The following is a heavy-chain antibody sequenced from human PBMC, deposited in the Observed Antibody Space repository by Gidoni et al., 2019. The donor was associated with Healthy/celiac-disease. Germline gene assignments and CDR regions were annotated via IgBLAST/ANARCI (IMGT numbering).Heavy chain of an antibody. V-gene: IGHV4-39*01. J-gene: IGHJ4*02. CDR3: ATAASRDGYNLPFW. CDR2: IYYSGST. Sequence: QLQLQESGPGLVKPSETLSLTCTVSGGSTSSSSYYWGWIRQPPGKGLEWIGSIYYSGSTYYNPSLKSRVTISVDTSKNQFSLKLSSVTAADTAVYYCATAASRDGYNLPFWWGQGTLVTVSS. D-gene: IGHD5-12*01. CDR1: GGSTSSSSYY.